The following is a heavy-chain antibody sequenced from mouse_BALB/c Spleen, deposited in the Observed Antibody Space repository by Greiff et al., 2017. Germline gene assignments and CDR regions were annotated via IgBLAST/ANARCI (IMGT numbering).Heavy chain of an antibody. D-gene: IGHD1-1*01. Sequence: EVMLVESGGGLVQPGGSRKLSCAASGFTFSSFGMHWVRQAPEKGLEWVAYISSGSSTIYYADTVKGRFTISRDNPKNTLFLQMTSLRSEDTAMYYCATLRRSFAYWGQGTLVTVSA. V-gene: IGHV5-17*02. J-gene: IGHJ3*01. CDR1: GFTFSSFG. CDR2: ISSGSSTI. CDR3: ATLRRSFAY.